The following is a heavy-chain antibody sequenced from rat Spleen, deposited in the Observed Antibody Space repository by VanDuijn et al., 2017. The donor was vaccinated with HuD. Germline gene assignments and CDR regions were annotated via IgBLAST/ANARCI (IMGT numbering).Heavy chain of an antibody. CDR2: INPDGSSI. Sequence: EVQLVESDGGLVQPGRSLKLSCAASGFSFSSTWLNWIRQAPGKGLEWIASINPDGSSIYYPDTVKGRFLISKDNAKNTGNLQMNNLRSEDTAIYFCTSRGSNYRNWFANWGQGTLVTVSS. V-gene: IGHV5-35*01. J-gene: IGHJ3*01. CDR3: TSRGSNYRNWFAN. D-gene: IGHD1-10*01. CDR1: GFSFSSTW.